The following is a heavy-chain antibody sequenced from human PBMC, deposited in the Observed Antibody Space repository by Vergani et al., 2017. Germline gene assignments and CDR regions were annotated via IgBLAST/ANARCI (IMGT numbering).Heavy chain of an antibody. V-gene: IGHV4-4*09. J-gene: IGHJ4*02. CDR1: GGSISSYY. CDR2: IYTSGST. D-gene: IGHD2-2*01. Sequence: QVQLQQWGAGLLKPSETLSLTCTVSGGSISSYYWSWIRQPPGKGLEWIGYIYTSGSTNYNPSLKSRVTISVDTSKNQFSLKLSAVTAADTAVYYCARSGDIVVVPAAFYFDYWGQGTLVTVSS. CDR3: ARSGDIVVVPAAFYFDY.